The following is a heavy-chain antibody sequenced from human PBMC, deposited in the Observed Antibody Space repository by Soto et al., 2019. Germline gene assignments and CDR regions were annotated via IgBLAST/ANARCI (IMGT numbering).Heavy chain of an antibody. CDR3: AGYCSSTSCGYYYGMDV. D-gene: IGHD2-2*01. J-gene: IGHJ6*02. CDR2: IYYSGST. V-gene: IGHV4-59*01. Sequence: QVQLQESGPGLVKPSETLSLTCTVSGGSISSYYWSWIRQPPGKGLEWIGYIYYSGSTNYNPSLTSRETISVDTSKNQFSLKLSSVTAADTAVYCCAGYCSSTSCGYYYGMDVWGQGTTDTVSS. CDR1: GGSISSYY.